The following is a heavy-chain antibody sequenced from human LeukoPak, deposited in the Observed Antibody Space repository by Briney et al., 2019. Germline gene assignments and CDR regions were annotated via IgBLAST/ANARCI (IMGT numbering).Heavy chain of an antibody. J-gene: IGHJ4*02. CDR3: ARGPISLWFGDLFIY. D-gene: IGHD3-10*01. CDR1: GYTFTSYG. V-gene: IGHV1-18*04. Sequence: GASVRVSCKASGYTFTSYGISWVRQAPRQGLEWMGWISAYNGNTNYAQKLQGRVTMTTDTSTSTAYMELRSLRSDDTAVYYCARGPISLWFGDLFIYWGQGTLVTVSS. CDR2: ISAYNGNT.